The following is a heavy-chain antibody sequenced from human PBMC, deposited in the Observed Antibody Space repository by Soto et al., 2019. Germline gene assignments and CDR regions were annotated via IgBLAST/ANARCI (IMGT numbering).Heavy chain of an antibody. J-gene: IGHJ4*02. CDR1: GFTFSSYW. V-gene: IGHV3-74*01. Sequence: GGSLRLSCAASGFTFSSYWMHWVRQAPGKGLVWVSRINSDGSSTSYADSVKGRFTISRDNAKNTLYLQMNSLRAEDTAVYYCARSGGWYGGGFDYWGQGTLVTVSS. CDR3: ARSGGWYGGGFDY. D-gene: IGHD6-19*01. CDR2: INSDGSST.